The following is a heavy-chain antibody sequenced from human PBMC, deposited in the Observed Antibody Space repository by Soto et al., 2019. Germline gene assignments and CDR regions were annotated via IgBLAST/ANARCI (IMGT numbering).Heavy chain of an antibody. Sequence: GASVKVSCKASGYTFTSYDINWVRQATGQGLEWMGWMNPNSGNTGYAQKFQGRVTMTRNTSISTAYMELSSLRSEDTAMYYCATRIAAAGTFDPWGQGTLVTVSS. CDR2: MNPNSGNT. D-gene: IGHD6-13*01. V-gene: IGHV1-8*01. CDR1: GYTFTSYD. CDR3: ATRIAAAGTFDP. J-gene: IGHJ5*02.